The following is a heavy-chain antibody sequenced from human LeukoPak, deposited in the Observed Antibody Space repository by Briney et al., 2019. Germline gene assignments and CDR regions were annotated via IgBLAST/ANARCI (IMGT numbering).Heavy chain of an antibody. CDR1: GYTFIDYY. J-gene: IGHJ4*02. CDR2: INPNSGGT. CDR3: ARVLIPNSYGSGTYGPYY. Sequence: ASVKVSCKASGYTFIDYYIHWVRQAPGQGLEWMGWINPNSGGTNYAQKFQGRVTMARDTSISKAYMELSRLTSDDTAVYYCARVLIPNSYGSGTYGPYYWGQGTPVTVSS. V-gene: IGHV1-2*02. D-gene: IGHD3-10*01.